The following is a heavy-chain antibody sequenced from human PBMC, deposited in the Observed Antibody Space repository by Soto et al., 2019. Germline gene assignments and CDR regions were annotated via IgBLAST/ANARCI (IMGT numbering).Heavy chain of an antibody. V-gene: IGHV1-8*01. Sequence: QLVQSGAELKKPGASVKVSCKASGYSFTSYDINWVRQAPGQGLEWVGWMNPNGGDTGFAQKFQGRVTLTRITYRSTAYMELSSLRSEDTAVYYCARALNTGMGPRFYYFGMDVWGQGTTVTVSS. CDR3: ARALNTGMGPRFYYFGMDV. CDR1: GYSFTSYD. CDR2: MNPNGGDT. J-gene: IGHJ6*02. D-gene: IGHD4-4*01.